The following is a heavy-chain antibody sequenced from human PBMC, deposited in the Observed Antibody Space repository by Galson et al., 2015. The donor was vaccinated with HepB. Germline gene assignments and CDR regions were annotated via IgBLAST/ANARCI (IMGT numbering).Heavy chain of an antibody. V-gene: IGHV1-24*01. Sequence: SVKVSCKVSGYTLTELSMHWVRQAPGKGLEWMGGFDPEDGETIYAQKFQGRVTMTEDTSTDTACMELSSLRSEDTAVYYCATGYSYGLRKSFLTLDKHYYYYGMDVWGQGTTVTVSS. CDR1: GYTLTELS. CDR3: ATGYSYGLRKSFLTLDKHYYYYGMDV. CDR2: FDPEDGET. D-gene: IGHD5-18*01. J-gene: IGHJ6*02.